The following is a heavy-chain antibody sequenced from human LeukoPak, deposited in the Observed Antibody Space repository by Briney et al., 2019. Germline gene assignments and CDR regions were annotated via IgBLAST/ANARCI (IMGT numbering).Heavy chain of an antibody. Sequence: SETLSLTRTVSGDSRSSYYWSWLRQPPGKGLEGIGYIHTSGSTNYNPSLKSPVTISLDTSKSQFSLRQTSVTAADTAVYYCSREYSSGWYSSFDYWGQGTLVSVSS. CDR2: IHTSGST. J-gene: IGHJ4*02. V-gene: IGHV4-4*09. CDR1: GDSRSSYY. D-gene: IGHD6-19*01. CDR3: SREYSSGWYSSFDY.